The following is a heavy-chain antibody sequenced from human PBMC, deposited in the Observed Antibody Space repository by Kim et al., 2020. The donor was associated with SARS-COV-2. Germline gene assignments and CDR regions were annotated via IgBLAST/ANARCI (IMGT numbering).Heavy chain of an antibody. V-gene: IGHV3-15*01. Sequence: GGSLRLSCAASGFTFSNAWMSWVRQAPGKGLEWVGRIKSKTDGGTTDYAAPVKGRFTISRDDSKNTLYLQMNSLKTEDTAVYYCTTDRGRQTVVTPYYYYGMDVWGQGTTVTVSS. CDR3: TTDRGRQTVVTPYYYYGMDV. J-gene: IGHJ6*02. CDR2: IKSKTDGGTT. D-gene: IGHD2-21*02. CDR1: GFTFSNAW.